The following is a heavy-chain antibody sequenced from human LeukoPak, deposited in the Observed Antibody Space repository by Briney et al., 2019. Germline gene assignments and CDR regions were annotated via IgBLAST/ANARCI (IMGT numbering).Heavy chain of an antibody. D-gene: IGHD4-17*01. Sequence: GGSLRLSCAASGFTFSSYEMNWVRQAPGKGLEGVSYISSSGSTIYYADSVKGRFTISRDNAKNSLYLQMNSLRPRGKAVYYCARVGDYGDLTDYWGQGTLVTVSS. CDR2: ISSSGSTI. CDR1: GFTFSSYE. CDR3: ARVGDYGDLTDY. J-gene: IGHJ4*02. V-gene: IGHV3-48*03.